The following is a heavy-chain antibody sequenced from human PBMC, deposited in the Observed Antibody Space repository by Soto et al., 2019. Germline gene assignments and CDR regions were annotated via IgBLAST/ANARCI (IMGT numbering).Heavy chain of an antibody. V-gene: IGHV4-31*03. CDR2: IYYSGST. CDR1: AGSISSGRYY. J-gene: IGHJ4*02. CDR3: ASLFGYDHDY. D-gene: IGHD5-12*01. Sequence: SETLSLTCTVSAGSISSGRYYWSWIRQHPGKGLEWIGYIYYSGSTYYNPSLKSRVTISVDTSKNQFSLKLSSVTAADTAVYYCASLFGYDHDYWGQGTLVTVSS.